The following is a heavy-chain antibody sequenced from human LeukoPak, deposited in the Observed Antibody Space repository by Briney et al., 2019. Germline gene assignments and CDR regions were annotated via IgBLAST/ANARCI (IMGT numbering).Heavy chain of an antibody. V-gene: IGHV3-30-3*01. CDR3: ASDGFGFRRIVVVPAAIDS. J-gene: IGHJ4*02. D-gene: IGHD2-2*01. CDR2: ISYDGSNK. CDR1: GFTFSSYA. Sequence: GRSLRLSCAASGFTFSSYAMHWVRQAPGKGLEWVAVISYDGSNKYYADSVKGRFTISRDNSKNTLYLRMNSLRAVDTAVYHCASDGFGFRRIVVVPAAIDSWGQGTLVTVSS.